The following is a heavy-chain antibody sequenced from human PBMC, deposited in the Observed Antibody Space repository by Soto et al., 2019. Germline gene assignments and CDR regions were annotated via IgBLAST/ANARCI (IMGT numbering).Heavy chain of an antibody. CDR3: TKPRSSRQWPPFDP. V-gene: IGHV1-2*04. CDR1: GYTFTGYY. CDR2: LNPDTGYA. Sequence: SVKVSCKDSGYTFTGYYIHWLRQAPGQGLEWMGWLNPDTGYADYTQKFQGWVTLTRDTSTSTAYMELNSLRPDDTAVYYCTKPRSSRQWPPFDPWGHGTQVTVSS. J-gene: IGHJ5*02. D-gene: IGHD6-19*01.